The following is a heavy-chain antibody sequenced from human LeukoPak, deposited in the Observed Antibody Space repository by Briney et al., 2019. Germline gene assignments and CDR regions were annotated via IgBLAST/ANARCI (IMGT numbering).Heavy chain of an antibody. CDR2: IKQDGSEK. D-gene: IGHD6-25*01. Sequence: GSLRLSCAVSGFSLGDYWMSWVRQAPGKGLEWVATIKQDGSEKYYVDSVKGRFIISRDNARNSLSVQLNRLRAEDTALYYCTRLRYSSGRGYFDYWGQGTLVTVSS. J-gene: IGHJ4*02. CDR1: GFSLGDYW. V-gene: IGHV3-7*01. CDR3: TRLRYSSGRGYFDY.